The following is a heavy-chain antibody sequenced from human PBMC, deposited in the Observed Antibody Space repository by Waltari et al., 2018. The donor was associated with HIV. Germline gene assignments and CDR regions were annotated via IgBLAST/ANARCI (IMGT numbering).Heavy chain of an antibody. CDR3: AKEDFEYGSSSHLGY. CDR1: GFTFSDYG. Sequence: QVPLLESGGGVVQPGRSLRLSCEVSGFTFSDYGFHWVRQAPGRGLEWVAIISYDGRNKYYAESVKGRFTLSRDNAKNTLFLQMNSLRAEDTAVYYCAKEDFEYGSSSHLGYWGQGTLVTVSS. V-gene: IGHV3-30*18. D-gene: IGHD6-6*01. J-gene: IGHJ4*02. CDR2: ISYDGRNK.